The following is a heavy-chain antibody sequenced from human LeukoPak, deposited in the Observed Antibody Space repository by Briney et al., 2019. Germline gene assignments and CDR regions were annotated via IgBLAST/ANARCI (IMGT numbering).Heavy chain of an antibody. CDR3: ARGIVGATLTPGIFDY. CDR2: IWYGGSNK. CDR1: GFTFSSYG. Sequence: PGRSLRLSCAASGFTFSSYGMHWVRQAPGKGLEWVAVIWYGGSNKYYADSVKGRFTISRDNSKNTLYLQMNSLRAEDTAVYYCARGIVGATLTPGIFDYWGQGTLVTVSS. J-gene: IGHJ4*02. D-gene: IGHD1-26*01. V-gene: IGHV3-33*01.